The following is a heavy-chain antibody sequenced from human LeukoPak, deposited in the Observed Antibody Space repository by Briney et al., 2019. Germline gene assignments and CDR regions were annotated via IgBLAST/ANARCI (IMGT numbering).Heavy chain of an antibody. D-gene: IGHD3-22*01. CDR1: GASISSDSYY. V-gene: IGHV4-39*01. Sequence: SETLSLTCTVSGASISSDSYYWGWIRQPPGKGLEWIGSIYYSGNTYYNPSLKSRVTISIDTSKNQFSLKLNSVTAADTAVYYCARHDRSVYPPHYFDYWGQGTLVTASS. CDR2: IYYSGNT. J-gene: IGHJ4*02. CDR3: ARHDRSVYPPHYFDY.